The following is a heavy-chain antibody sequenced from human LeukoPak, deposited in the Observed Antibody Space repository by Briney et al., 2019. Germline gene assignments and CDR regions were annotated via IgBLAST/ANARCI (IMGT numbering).Heavy chain of an antibody. CDR1: GGSISSSSYY. J-gene: IGHJ5*02. Sequence: SETLSLTCTVSGGSISSSSYYWGWIRQPPGKGLEWIGSIYYSGSTNYNPSLKSRVTISVDTSKNQFSLKLSSVTVADTAVYYCARTLSVTTRGMNSFDPWGQGTLVTVSS. CDR2: IYYSGST. V-gene: IGHV4-39*07. D-gene: IGHD4-17*01. CDR3: ARTLSVTTRGMNSFDP.